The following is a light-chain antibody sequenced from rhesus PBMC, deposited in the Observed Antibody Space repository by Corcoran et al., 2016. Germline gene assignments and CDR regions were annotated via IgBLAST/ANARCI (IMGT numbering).Light chain of an antibody. CDR3: QQYSNWHHS. J-gene: IGKJ2*01. Sequence: EIVMTQSPATLSLSPGERATLSCRASQSVSSYVAWYQQKPEQAPRLLIYGASSRATGIPDRFSGRGSGTDFTLTISRMEPEDFAVYYCQQYSNWHHSFGQGTKVEIK. CDR2: GAS. CDR1: QSVSSY. V-gene: IGKV3S9*01.